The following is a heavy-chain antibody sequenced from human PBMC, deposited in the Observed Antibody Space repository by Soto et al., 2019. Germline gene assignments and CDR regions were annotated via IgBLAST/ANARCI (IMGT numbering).Heavy chain of an antibody. CDR1: GFTFSSYG. CDR3: ANPEVPLDY. Sequence: GGSLRLSCAASGFTFSSYGMHWVRQAPGKGLEWVAVISYGGSNKYYADSVKGRFTISRDNSKNTLYLQMNSLRAEDTAVYYCANPEVPLDYWGQGTLVTVSS. V-gene: IGHV3-30*18. CDR2: ISYGGSNK. J-gene: IGHJ4*02.